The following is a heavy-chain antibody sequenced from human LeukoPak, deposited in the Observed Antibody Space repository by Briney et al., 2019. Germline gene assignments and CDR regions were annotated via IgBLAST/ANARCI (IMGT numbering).Heavy chain of an antibody. J-gene: IGHJ4*02. CDR3: ARVQGDMVRGVIIFGYYFDY. V-gene: IGHV3-21*01. D-gene: IGHD3-10*01. CDR1: GFTFSSYS. Sequence: GGSLRLSCAASGFTFSSYSMNWFRQAPGKGLEWVSSISSSSSYIYYADSVKGRFTISRDNAKNSLYLQVNSLRAEDTAVYYCARVQGDMVRGVIIFGYYFDYWGQGTLVTVSS. CDR2: ISSSSSYI.